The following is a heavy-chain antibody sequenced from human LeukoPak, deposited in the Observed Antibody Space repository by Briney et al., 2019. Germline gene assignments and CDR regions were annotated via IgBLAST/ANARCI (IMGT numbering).Heavy chain of an antibody. Sequence: PSETLSLTCAVYGGSFSGYYWSWIRQPPGKGLEWIGEINHSGSTNYNPSLKSRVTISVDTSKNQFSLKLSSVTAADTAVYYCARGSRRSIAARRPYYYYMDVWGKGTTVTVSS. D-gene: IGHD6-6*01. CDR3: ARGSRRSIAARRPYYYYMDV. V-gene: IGHV4-34*01. CDR2: INHSGST. CDR1: GGSFSGYY. J-gene: IGHJ6*03.